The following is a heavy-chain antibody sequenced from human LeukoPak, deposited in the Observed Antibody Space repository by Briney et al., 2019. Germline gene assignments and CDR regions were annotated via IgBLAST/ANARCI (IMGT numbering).Heavy chain of an antibody. CDR2: INPNSGGT. CDR1: GYTFTGYY. CDR3: ARDYGGNSPFDY. V-gene: IGHV1-2*02. J-gene: IGHJ4*02. Sequence: ASVRVSCKASGYTFTGYYMHWVRQAPGQGLEWMGWINPNSGGTNYAQKFQGRVTMTRDMSTSTVYMELSSPRSEDTAVYYCARDYGGNSPFDYWGQGTLVTVSS. D-gene: IGHD4-23*01.